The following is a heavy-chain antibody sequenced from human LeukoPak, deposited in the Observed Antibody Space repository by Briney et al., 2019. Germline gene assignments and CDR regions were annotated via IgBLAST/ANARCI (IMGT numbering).Heavy chain of an antibody. V-gene: IGHV1-2*02. CDR2: INANSGGT. Sequence: GASVTVSFKASVYTFTVYHMHWVRQAPGQGLEWMGWINANSGGTNYAQKFQGRVTMTRDTSISTAYMELNRLRSDDTAVYYCAKSGAWYLERYPVNDWGQGTLVTVSS. CDR3: AKSGAWYLERYPVND. CDR1: VYTFTVYH. J-gene: IGHJ4*02. D-gene: IGHD6-13*01.